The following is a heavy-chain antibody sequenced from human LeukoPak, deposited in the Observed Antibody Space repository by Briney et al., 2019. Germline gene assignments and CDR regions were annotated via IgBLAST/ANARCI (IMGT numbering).Heavy chain of an antibody. J-gene: IGHJ3*02. CDR1: GGSFSGYY. V-gene: IGHV4-34*01. Sequence: SDTLSLTCAVYGGSFSGYYWSWIRQPPGKGLEWIGEINHSGSTNYNPSLKSRVTISVDTSKNQFSLRLSSVTAADTAVYYCARGGYSYWFKAFDIWGQGTKVTVSS. CDR3: ARGGYSYWFKAFDI. CDR2: INHSGST. D-gene: IGHD5-18*01.